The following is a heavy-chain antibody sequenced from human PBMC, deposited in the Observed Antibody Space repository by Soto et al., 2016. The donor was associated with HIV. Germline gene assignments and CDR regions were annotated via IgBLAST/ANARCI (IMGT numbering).Heavy chain of an antibody. D-gene: IGHD3-3*01. CDR3: ARMGLDRSGYLYYFDY. Sequence: QVQLVQSGAEVKKPGASVKVSCKASGYTFTNYYMHWVRQAPGQGLEWMGIINPSGGSTTYVQKFQGRVTMTRDTSTSTVYMELSSLRSEDTAVYYCARMGLDRSGYLYYFDYWGQGTLVTVSS. J-gene: IGHJ4*02. V-gene: IGHV1-46*01. CDR2: INPSGGST. CDR1: GYTFTNYY.